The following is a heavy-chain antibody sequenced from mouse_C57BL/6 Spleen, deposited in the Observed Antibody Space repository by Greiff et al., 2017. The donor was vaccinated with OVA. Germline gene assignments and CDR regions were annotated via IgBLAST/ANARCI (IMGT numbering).Heavy chain of an antibody. V-gene: IGHV5-4*01. Sequence: EVQRVESGGGLVKPGGSLKLSCAASGFTFSSYAMSWVRQTPEKRLEWVATISDGGSYTYYPDNVKGRFTISRDNAKNNLYLQMSHLKSEDTAMYYCARDSYDYDMAMDYWGQGTSVTVSS. D-gene: IGHD2-4*01. CDR2: ISDGGSYT. CDR1: GFTFSSYA. CDR3: ARDSYDYDMAMDY. J-gene: IGHJ4*01.